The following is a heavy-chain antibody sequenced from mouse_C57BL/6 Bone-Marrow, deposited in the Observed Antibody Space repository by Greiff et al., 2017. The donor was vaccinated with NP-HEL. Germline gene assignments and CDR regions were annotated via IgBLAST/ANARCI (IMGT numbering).Heavy chain of an antibody. CDR3: ARGGTITTVVATDY. J-gene: IGHJ2*01. V-gene: IGHV1-69*01. Sequence: QVQLQQPGAELVMPGASVKLSCKASGYTFTSYWMHWVKQRPGQGLEWIGEIDPSDSYTNYNQKFKGKSTLTVDKSSSTAYMQLSSLTSEDSAVYYCARGGTITTVVATDYWGQGTTLTVSS. CDR2: IDPSDSYT. D-gene: IGHD1-1*01. CDR1: GYTFTSYW.